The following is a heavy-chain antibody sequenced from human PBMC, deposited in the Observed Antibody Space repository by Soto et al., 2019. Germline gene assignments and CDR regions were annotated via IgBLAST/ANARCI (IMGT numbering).Heavy chain of an antibody. J-gene: IGHJ6*03. V-gene: IGHV4-39*01. CDR2: IHNSGTA. CDR3: VRLPPTVTPGKNFYFDMDV. Sequence: QVRLQESGPRLLKPSATLSLTCVVSGGSVKSADFSRGRIRQPPRKRPQWVATIHNSGTATSNPSHRSGVSVSMNTSRNEIFMELTSVTATDTSLNFCVRLPPTVTPGKNFYFDMDVWGKGATVTVPS. CDR1: GGSVKSADFS. D-gene: IGHD4-17*01.